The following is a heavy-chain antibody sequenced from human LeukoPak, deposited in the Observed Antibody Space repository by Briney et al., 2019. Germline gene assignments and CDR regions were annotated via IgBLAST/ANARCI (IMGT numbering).Heavy chain of an antibody. Sequence: SETLSLTCTVSGGSISIYYWICTRQPAGKGLEWIGRIYTSGSTNYNPSLKSRVTISVDKSKNQFSLKLSSVTAADTTVYYCGNSNCHYDVSGDYYYYMDVWGKGTTVTVSS. D-gene: IGHD3-22*01. CDR3: GNSNCHYDVSGDYYYYMDV. V-gene: IGHV4-4*07. CDR1: GGSISIYY. J-gene: IGHJ6*03. CDR2: IYTSGST.